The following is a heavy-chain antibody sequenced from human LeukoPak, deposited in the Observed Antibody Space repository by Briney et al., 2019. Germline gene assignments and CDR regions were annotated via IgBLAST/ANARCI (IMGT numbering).Heavy chain of an antibody. CDR3: ARGDSSAFDI. CDR2: IKQGGSER. J-gene: IGHJ3*02. D-gene: IGHD3-22*01. Sequence: GGSLRLSCAASGFTFSSYRVNWVRQAPGKGLGWVASIKQGGSERYYVDSVNGRFTISRDNAENSLYLQMNSLRAEDTAVYYCARGDSSAFDIWGQGTMVTVSS. V-gene: IGHV3-7*04. CDR1: GFTFSSYR.